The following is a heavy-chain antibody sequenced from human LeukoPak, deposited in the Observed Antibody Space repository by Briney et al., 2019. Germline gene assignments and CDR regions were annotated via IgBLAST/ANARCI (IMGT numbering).Heavy chain of an antibody. CDR2: ISNDGGGT. J-gene: IGHJ6*02. V-gene: IGHV3-23*01. CDR3: AKVLAAALYGMDV. CDR1: GFIFNNYG. Sequence: PGGSLRLSCAASGFIFNNYGLIWVRQAPGKGLEWVSAISNDGGGTNYADFVKGRFTISRDNSKNTLYLQMNSLRAEDTAVYYCAKVLAAALYGMDVWGQGTTVTVSS. D-gene: IGHD6-13*01.